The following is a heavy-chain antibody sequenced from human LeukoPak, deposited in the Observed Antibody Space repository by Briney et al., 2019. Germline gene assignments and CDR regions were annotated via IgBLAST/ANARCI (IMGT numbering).Heavy chain of an antibody. J-gene: IGHJ3*02. D-gene: IGHD2-15*01. CDR1: GFTFDDYG. CDR2: INWNGGST. CDR3: ARSRYCSGGSCQDAFDI. V-gene: IGHV3-20*04. Sequence: GGSLRLSCAASGFTFDDYGMSWVRQAPGKGLEWVSGINWNGGSTVYADSVKGRFTISRDNAKNSLYLQMNSLRAEDTALYYCARSRYCSGGSCQDAFDIWGQGTMVTVSS.